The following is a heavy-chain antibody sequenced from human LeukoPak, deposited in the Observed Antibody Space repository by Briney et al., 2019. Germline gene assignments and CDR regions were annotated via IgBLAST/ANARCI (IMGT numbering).Heavy chain of an antibody. CDR3: AYRNNFEY. CDR2: IKADGSEK. CDR1: GFSFSGHW. D-gene: IGHD1-26*01. Sequence: GGSLRLSCAASGFSFSGHWMNWVRQPPGEGLEWVANIKADGSEKHYVDSVKGRFTISRDDAKRTVDLQMDNLRAEDTAIYYCAYRNNFEYWGQGALVTVSS. V-gene: IGHV3-7*05. J-gene: IGHJ4*02.